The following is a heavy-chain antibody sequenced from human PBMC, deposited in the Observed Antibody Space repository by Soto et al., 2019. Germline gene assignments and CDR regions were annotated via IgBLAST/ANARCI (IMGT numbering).Heavy chain of an antibody. V-gene: IGHV4-31*03. D-gene: IGHD2-15*01. CDR1: GGSISSGGYY. CDR2: IYYSGST. J-gene: IGHJ5*02. Sequence: PSETLSLTCTVSGGSISSGGYYWSWIRQHPGKGLEWIGYIYYSGSTYYNPSLKSRVAISVDTSKNQFSLKLSSVTAADTAVYYCARGTCSGGSCYSFLNWFDPWGQGTLVTAPQ. CDR3: ARGTCSGGSCYSFLNWFDP.